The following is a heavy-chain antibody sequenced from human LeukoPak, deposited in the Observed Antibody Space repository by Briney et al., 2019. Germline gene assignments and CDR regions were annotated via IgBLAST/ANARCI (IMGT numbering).Heavy chain of an antibody. V-gene: IGHV4-59*01. CDR3: ARVRFLEWFDGTSTYNWFDP. D-gene: IGHD3-3*01. CDR1: GGSISSYY. CDR2: IYYSGST. Sequence: KPSETLSLTCTVSGGSISSYYWSWIRQPPGKGLEWIGYIYYSGSTNYNPSLKSRVTISVDTSKNQFSLKLSSVTAADTAVYYCARVRFLEWFDGTSTYNWFDPWSQGTLVTVSS. J-gene: IGHJ5*02.